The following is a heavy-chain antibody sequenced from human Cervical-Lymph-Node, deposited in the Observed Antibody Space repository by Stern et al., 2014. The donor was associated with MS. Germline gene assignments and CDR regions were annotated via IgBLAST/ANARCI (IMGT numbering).Heavy chain of an antibody. CDR2: IWYDGSNR. J-gene: IGHJ1*01. CDR3: AREGGNTAEYFQH. CDR1: GFTFRSSG. D-gene: IGHD4-23*01. V-gene: IGHV3-33*01. Sequence: VQLVESGGGVVQPGRSLRLSCAASGFTFRSSGMHWVRPAPGKGLEWLAIIWYDGSNRYYADSVKGRFTISRDNSKNTLYLQMNSLRADDTAVYYCAREGGNTAEYFQHWGQGTLVTVSS.